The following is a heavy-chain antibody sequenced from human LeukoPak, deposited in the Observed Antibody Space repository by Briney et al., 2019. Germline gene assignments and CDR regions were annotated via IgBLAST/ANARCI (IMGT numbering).Heavy chain of an antibody. D-gene: IGHD1-14*01. V-gene: IGHV4-38-2*02. CDR3: GKASGNTGNHGGDY. J-gene: IGHJ4*02. CDR1: GYSISSGYY. Sequence: SETLSLTCTVSGYSISSGYYWGWIRQPPGKGLEWIGSIYHTANTYYNPSLKSRVSISLDTSTNQFYLMLSSVTAADTAVYYWGKASGNTGNHGGDYGGQETLVTVS. CDR2: IYHTANT.